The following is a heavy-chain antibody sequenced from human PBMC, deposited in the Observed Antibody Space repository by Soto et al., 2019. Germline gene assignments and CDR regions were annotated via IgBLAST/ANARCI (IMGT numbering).Heavy chain of an antibody. CDR3: ARDEYPGVY. CDR2: ISYDGSNK. D-gene: IGHD6-6*01. Sequence: QVPLAESGGGVVQPGRSLRLSCAASGFTFSSYAMHWVRQAPGKGLEWVAVISYDGSNKYYADSVKGRFTISRDNSKNTLYLQMNSLKTEDTAVYYCARDEYPGVYWGQGTLVTVSS. V-gene: IGHV3-30-3*01. J-gene: IGHJ4*02. CDR1: GFTFSSYA.